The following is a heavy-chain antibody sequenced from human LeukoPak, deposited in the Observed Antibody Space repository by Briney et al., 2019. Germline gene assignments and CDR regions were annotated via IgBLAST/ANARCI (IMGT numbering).Heavy chain of an antibody. Sequence: PVGSLRLSCAASGFIFSNYGMHWVRQAPGKGLEWVAFVHYDGPEKYYGDSVKGRFTISRDNSRNTVYLQMNSLRAEDTAVYYCAKDVVGRQWVENYWGQGTLVTVSS. V-gene: IGHV3-30*02. CDR3: AKDVVGRQWVENY. D-gene: IGHD6-19*01. CDR2: VHYDGPEK. J-gene: IGHJ4*02. CDR1: GFIFSNYG.